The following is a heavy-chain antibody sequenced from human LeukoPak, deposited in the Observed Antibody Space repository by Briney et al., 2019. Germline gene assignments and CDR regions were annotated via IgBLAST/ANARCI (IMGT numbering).Heavy chain of an antibody. Sequence: PSETLSLTCAVYGGSFSGYYWSWIRQPPGKGLEWIGEINHSGSTNYNPSLKSRVTISVDTSKNQFSLKLSSVTAADTAVYYCARHDGYSGSYSAIDYWGQGTLVTVSS. CDR2: INHSGST. CDR3: ARHDGYSGSYSAIDY. CDR1: GGSFSGYY. V-gene: IGHV4-34*01. D-gene: IGHD1-26*01. J-gene: IGHJ4*02.